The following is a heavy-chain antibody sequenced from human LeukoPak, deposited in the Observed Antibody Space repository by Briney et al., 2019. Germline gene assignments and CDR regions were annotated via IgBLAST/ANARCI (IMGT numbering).Heavy chain of an antibody. Sequence: ASVKVSCKASGGTFSSYAISWVRQAPGQGLEWMGGIIPIFGTANYALKFQGRVTITADESTSTAYMELSSLRSEDTAVYYCAREAGGSGSCDYWGQGTLVTVSS. D-gene: IGHD3-10*01. CDR1: GGTFSSYA. CDR2: IIPIFGTA. CDR3: AREAGGSGSCDY. J-gene: IGHJ4*02. V-gene: IGHV1-69*13.